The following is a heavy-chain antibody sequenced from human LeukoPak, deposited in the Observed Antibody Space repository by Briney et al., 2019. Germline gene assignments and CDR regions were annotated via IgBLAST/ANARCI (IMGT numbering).Heavy chain of an antibody. CDR3: ARDPPYSSSSQFPKKFDY. D-gene: IGHD6-13*01. Sequence: ASVKVSCKASGYTFTDYYIHWVRQAPGQGLEWMGWINPNNGGTNYAQKFQGRVTMTRDTSISTAYMELSSLRSDDTAVYYCARDPPYSSSSQFPKKFDYWGRGTLVTVSS. V-gene: IGHV1-2*02. CDR1: GYTFTDYY. J-gene: IGHJ4*02. CDR2: INPNNGGT.